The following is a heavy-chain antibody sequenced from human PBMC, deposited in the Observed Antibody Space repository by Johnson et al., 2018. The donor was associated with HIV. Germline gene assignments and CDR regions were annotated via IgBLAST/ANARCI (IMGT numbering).Heavy chain of an antibody. V-gene: IGHV3-33*01. Sequence: QVQLVESGGGVVQPGRSLRLSCVTSGFIFSNYGMHWVRQAPGKGLEWVTLIWYDGSNKYYADSVKGRFTISRDNAKKILYLQMSSLSAEDTALYYCARESTPWGGDYVGQSFDMWGQGTTVIVSA. CDR1: GFIFSNYG. CDR2: IWYDGSNK. D-gene: IGHD4-17*01. J-gene: IGHJ3*02. CDR3: ARESTPWGGDYVGQSFDM.